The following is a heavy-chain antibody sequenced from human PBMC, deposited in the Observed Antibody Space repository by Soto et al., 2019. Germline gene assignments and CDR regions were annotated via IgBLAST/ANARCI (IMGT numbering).Heavy chain of an antibody. D-gene: IGHD5-12*01. CDR1: GGTFSSYT. Sequence: QVQLVQSGAEVQKPGSSVKVSCKASGGTFSSYTVSWVRQAPGQGLEWMGRIIPILGIANYEQKFQGRVTITADKSTSTAYMELSSLRSEDTAVYYCARENIGYDYWGRGAFDIWGQGTMVTVSS. V-gene: IGHV1-69*08. J-gene: IGHJ3*02. CDR3: ARENIGYDYWGRGAFDI. CDR2: IIPILGIA.